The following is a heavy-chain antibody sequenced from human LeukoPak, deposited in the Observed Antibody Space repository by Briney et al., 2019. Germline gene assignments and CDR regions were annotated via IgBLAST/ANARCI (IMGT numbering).Heavy chain of an antibody. CDR3: ARGFGSGSSVPFDY. Sequence: GSLRLSCAASGFTFSSYWMHWVRQVSGKGLVWVSRINSDGSSTSYADSVKGRFTISRDNAENTLYLQMNSLRAEDTAVYYCARGFGSGSSVPFDYWGQGTLVTVSS. CDR1: GFTFSSYW. D-gene: IGHD3-10*01. CDR2: INSDGSST. J-gene: IGHJ4*02. V-gene: IGHV3-74*01.